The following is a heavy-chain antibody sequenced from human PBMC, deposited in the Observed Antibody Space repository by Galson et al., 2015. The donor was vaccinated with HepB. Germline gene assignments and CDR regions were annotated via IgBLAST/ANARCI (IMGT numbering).Heavy chain of an antibody. Sequence: SVKVSCKASGYTFTSYYMHWVRQAPGQGLEWMGIINPSGGSTSYAQKFQGRVTMTRDTSTSTVYMELSSLRSEDTAVYYCARDQGPLFDYGDYKGGNFDYWGQGTLVTVSS. CDR2: INPSGGST. CDR1: GYTFTSYY. V-gene: IGHV1-46*01. CDR3: ARDQGPLFDYGDYKGGNFDY. J-gene: IGHJ4*02. D-gene: IGHD4-17*01.